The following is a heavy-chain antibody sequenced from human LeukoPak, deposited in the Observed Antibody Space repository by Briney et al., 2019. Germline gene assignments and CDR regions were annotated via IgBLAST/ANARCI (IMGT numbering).Heavy chain of an antibody. V-gene: IGHV4-61*02. Sequence: SETLSLTCAVSGASISGSGYYWSWIRQPAGKGLEWIGRIYISGSTNYNPSLKSRVTMSVDTSKNQFSLKLSSVTAADTAVYYCARDRGTWNDDGFDYWGQGTLVTVSS. J-gene: IGHJ4*02. D-gene: IGHD1-1*01. CDR2: IYISGST. CDR1: GASISGSGYY. CDR3: ARDRGTWNDDGFDY.